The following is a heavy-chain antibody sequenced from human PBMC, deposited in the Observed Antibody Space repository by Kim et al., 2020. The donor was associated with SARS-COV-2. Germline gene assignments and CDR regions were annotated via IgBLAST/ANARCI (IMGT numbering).Heavy chain of an antibody. V-gene: IGHV3-48*03. J-gene: IGHJ4*02. D-gene: IGHD3-10*01. Sequence: YVDAVKGLFTMARDNAKNSVYLQMNSLRTEDTATYYCAALDSVQVPGGIWGQGTVVTVSS. CDR3: AALDSVQVPGGI.